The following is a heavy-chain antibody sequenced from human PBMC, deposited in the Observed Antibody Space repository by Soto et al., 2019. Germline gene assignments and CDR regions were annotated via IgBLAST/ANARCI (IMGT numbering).Heavy chain of an antibody. V-gene: IGHV4-39*01. CDR2: VSYSGDT. CDR1: GGSISRSSYY. CDR3: ARQKWLYDVFDV. Sequence: QLQLQESGPGLVKPSETLSLTCTVSGGSISRSSYYWGWIRQPPGKGLEWIGSVSYSGDTHYNPSLTSRVTISIDTSRTQFSLRLSSVTAADTSVYYCARQKWLYDVFDVWGQGTLVTVSS. D-gene: IGHD5-12*01. J-gene: IGHJ3*01.